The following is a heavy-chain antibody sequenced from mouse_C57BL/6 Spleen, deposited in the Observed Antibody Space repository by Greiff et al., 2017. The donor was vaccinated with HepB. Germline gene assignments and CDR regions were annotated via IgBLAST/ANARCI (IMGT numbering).Heavy chain of an antibody. CDR1: GYAFTNYL. J-gene: IGHJ2*01. V-gene: IGHV1-54*01. D-gene: IGHD1-1*01. CDR2: INPGSGGT. CDR3: ARPYYYGSSYDY. Sequence: VQLVESGAELVRPGTSVKVSCKASGYAFTNYLIEWVKQRPGQGLEWIGVINPGSGGTNYNEKFKGKATLTADKSSSTAYMQLSSLTSEDSAVYFCARPYYYGSSYDYWGQGTTLTVSS.